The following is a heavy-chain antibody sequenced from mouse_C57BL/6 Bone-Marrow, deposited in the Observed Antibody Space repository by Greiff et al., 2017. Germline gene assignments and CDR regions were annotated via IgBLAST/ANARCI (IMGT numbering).Heavy chain of an antibody. Sequence: VQLQQSGAELVRPGTSVKVSCKASGYAFTNYLIEWVKQRPGQGLEWIGVINPGSGGTNYNEKFKGKATLTADKSSSTAYMQLSSLTSEDSAVYFCARLGRGAMDYWGQGTSVTVSS. CDR1: GYAFTNYL. D-gene: IGHD4-1*01. V-gene: IGHV1-54*01. CDR2: INPGSGGT. CDR3: ARLGRGAMDY. J-gene: IGHJ4*01.